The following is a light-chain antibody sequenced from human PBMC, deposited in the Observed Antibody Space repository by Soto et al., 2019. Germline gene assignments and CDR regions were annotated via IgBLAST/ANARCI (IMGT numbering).Light chain of an antibody. V-gene: IGKV1-9*01. Sequence: QLTQSPSSLSASVGDRVTITCRASQGISSNLAWYQQKPGRAPKLLIFGASTLQSGVPSRFSGSGSGTDFTLTISSLQPEDFATYFCQKLNAYPPWTIGQGTKV. CDR2: GAS. J-gene: IGKJ1*01. CDR1: QGISSN. CDR3: QKLNAYPPWT.